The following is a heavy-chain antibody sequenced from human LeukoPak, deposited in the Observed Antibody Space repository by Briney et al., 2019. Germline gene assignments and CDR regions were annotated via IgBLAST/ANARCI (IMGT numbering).Heavy chain of an antibody. CDR2: IKQDGSEK. J-gene: IGHJ4*02. CDR1: GFTFSSYW. CDR3: ARGQASGWSYYYFDY. Sequence: GGSLRLSCAASGFTFSSYWMSWVRQAPGKGLEWVANIKQDGSEKYYVDSVKGRFTISRDNAKNSLYLQMNSLRAEDTAVYYCARGQASGWSYYYFDYWGQGTLATVSS. V-gene: IGHV3-7*01. D-gene: IGHD6-19*01.